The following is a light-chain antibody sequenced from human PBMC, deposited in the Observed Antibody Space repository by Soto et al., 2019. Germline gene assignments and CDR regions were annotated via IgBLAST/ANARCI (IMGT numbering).Light chain of an antibody. Sequence: DIQMTQSPSTLSASVGDRVTITCRASQSISNRLAWYQQKPGKAPKVLIYDASNLESGVPSRFSGSGSGTEFTLTISSLQSEDFAVYYCQQYNNWPWTFGQGTKVDIK. CDR2: DAS. V-gene: IGKV1-5*01. CDR1: QSISNR. J-gene: IGKJ1*01. CDR3: QQYNNWPWT.